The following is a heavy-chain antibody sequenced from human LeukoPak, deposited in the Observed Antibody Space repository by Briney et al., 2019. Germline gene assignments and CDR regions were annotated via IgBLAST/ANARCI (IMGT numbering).Heavy chain of an antibody. V-gene: IGHV4-59*01. Sequence: SETLSLTWTVFGGSIGSYYWNWVRQPPGKGLEWIGNIYYSTANYNPFLKSRVAISVDTSMNQFSLKLTSVTAADTAVYYCARVTDYRIDYWGQGTLVTVSS. CDR1: GGSIGSYY. D-gene: IGHD4-11*01. J-gene: IGHJ4*02. CDR2: IYYSTA. CDR3: ARVTDYRIDY.